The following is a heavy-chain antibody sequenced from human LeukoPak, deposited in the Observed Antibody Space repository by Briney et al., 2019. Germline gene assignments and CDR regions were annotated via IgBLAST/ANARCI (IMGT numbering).Heavy chain of an antibody. CDR2: IYHTGST. D-gene: IGHD5-18*01. CDR1: GGSISSYY. J-gene: IGHJ6*02. V-gene: IGHV4-59*08. Sequence: SETLSLTCTVSGGSISSYYWSWIRQPPGKGLEWIGYIYHTGSTNYNPSLKSRVTMSIDTSKNQFSLKLSSVTAADTAVYYCAIQIGYSYGNYYSMDVWGQGTTVTVSS. CDR3: AIQIGYSYGNYYSMDV.